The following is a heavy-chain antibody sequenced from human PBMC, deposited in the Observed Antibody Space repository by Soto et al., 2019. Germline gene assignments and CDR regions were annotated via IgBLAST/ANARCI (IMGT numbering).Heavy chain of an antibody. D-gene: IGHD2-21*01. J-gene: IGHJ2*01. CDR2: ISGSSSNI. CDR3: ARYPSRGGDWARYLDL. CDR1: GFSFSNYA. Sequence: EVQLVESGGGLVQPGGSLRLSCAASGFSFSNYAMDWVRQAPGKGLEWVSYISGSSSNIRYADSVKGRFTISRDNAKILVYLQMNCLRADDTAVYYCARYPSRGGDWARYLDLWGRGTLVTVSS. V-gene: IGHV3-48*01.